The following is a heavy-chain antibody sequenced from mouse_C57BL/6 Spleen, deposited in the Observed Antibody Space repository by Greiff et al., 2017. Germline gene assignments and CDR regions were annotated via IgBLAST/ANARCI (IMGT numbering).Heavy chain of an antibody. CDR2: IDPNSGGT. J-gene: IGHJ3*01. V-gene: IGHV1-72*01. CDR3: AREESPPGFAY. CDR1: GYTFTSYW. Sequence: QVQLKEPGAELVKPGASVKLSCKASGYTFTSYWMHWVKQRPGRGLEWIGRIDPNSGGTKYNEKFKSKATLTVDKPSSTAYMQLSSLTSEDSAVYYCAREESPPGFAYWGQGTLVTVSA.